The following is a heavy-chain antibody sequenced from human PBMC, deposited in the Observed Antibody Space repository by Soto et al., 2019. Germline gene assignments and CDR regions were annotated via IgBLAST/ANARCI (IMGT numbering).Heavy chain of an antibody. D-gene: IGHD6-6*01. Sequence: QVQLQESGPGLVKPSQTLSLTCTVSGGSISSGGYFWSWIRQHPGKGLEWIGFIYYSGSTYYNPSLKSRVTISVDTSKNQFSLKLSSVTAAGTAVYYCAREGAAPYYYYGMDVWGQGTTVTVSS. CDR2: IYYSGST. CDR1: GGSISSGGYF. CDR3: AREGAAPYYYYGMDV. V-gene: IGHV4-31*03. J-gene: IGHJ6*02.